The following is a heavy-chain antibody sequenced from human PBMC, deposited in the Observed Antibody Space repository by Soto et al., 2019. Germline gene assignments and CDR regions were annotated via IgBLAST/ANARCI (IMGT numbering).Heavy chain of an antibody. J-gene: IGHJ6*03. CDR2: IKQDGSEK. CDR3: AREGEGDFWSGYYTHYYYMDV. Sequence: EVQLVESGGGLVQPGGSLRLSCAASGFTFSSYWMSWVRQAPGQGLEWVANIKQDGSEKYYVDSVKGRFTNSRDNAKNSLYLQMNSLRAEDTAVYYCAREGEGDFWSGYYTHYYYMDVWGKGTTVTVSS. CDR1: GFTFSSYW. V-gene: IGHV3-7*01. D-gene: IGHD3-3*01.